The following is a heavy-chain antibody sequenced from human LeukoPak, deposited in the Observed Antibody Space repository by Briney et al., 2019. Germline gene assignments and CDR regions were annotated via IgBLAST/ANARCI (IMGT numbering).Heavy chain of an antibody. CDR2: IHTSGST. CDR1: GDSISSSY. V-gene: IGHV4-4*07. D-gene: IGHD6-19*01. CDR3: ARVRLGRGLDY. J-gene: IGHJ4*02. Sequence: SETLSLTCTVSGDSISSSYWGWIRQPAVKGLEWIGRIHTSGSTYYSPSLKSRVTMSVDTSTNQFSLKLSSVTAADTAMYYCARVRLGRGLDYWGQGTLVTVSS.